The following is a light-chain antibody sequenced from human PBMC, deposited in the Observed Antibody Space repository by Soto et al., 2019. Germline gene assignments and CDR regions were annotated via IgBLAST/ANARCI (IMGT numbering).Light chain of an antibody. V-gene: IGLV2-23*01. CDR2: EGT. CDR1: SSDVGSYNL. J-gene: IGLJ2*01. CDR3: CSYAGSSSYVV. Sequence: QSVLTQPASVSGSPGQSNTLSCTGTSSDVGSYNLVSWYQLHPGKAPKLMIYEGTKRPSGVSNRFSGSKSGSTASLTISGLQAEDEADYYCCSYAGSSSYVVFGGGTKLTVL.